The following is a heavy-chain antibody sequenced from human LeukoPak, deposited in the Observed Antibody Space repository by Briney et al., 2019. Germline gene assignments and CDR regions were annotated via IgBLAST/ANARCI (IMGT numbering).Heavy chain of an antibody. CDR2: INHSGST. CDR1: GGSFSGYY. Sequence: SETLSLTCAVYGGSFSGYYWSWIRQPRGKGLEWIGEINHSGSTYYNPSLKSRVTISVDTSKNQFSLKLSSVTAADTAVYYCAMNYGAGYGMDVWGQGTTVTVSS. J-gene: IGHJ6*02. V-gene: IGHV4-34*01. CDR3: AMNYGAGYGMDV. D-gene: IGHD4-17*01.